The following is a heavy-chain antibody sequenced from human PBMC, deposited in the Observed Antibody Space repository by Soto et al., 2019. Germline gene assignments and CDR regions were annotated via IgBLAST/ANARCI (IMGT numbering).Heavy chain of an antibody. Sequence: QVQLQESVPGLVKPSQTLSLTCTVSGGSISSGGYYWSWIRQHPGKGLEWIGYIYYSGSTYYNPSLKRRVTRSVDTSKNQFPLKVSSVTAADTAVYYCARHTGAAGRPDWFDPWGQGTLVTVSS. CDR2: IYYSGST. D-gene: IGHD6-13*01. CDR3: ARHTGAAGRPDWFDP. CDR1: GGSISSGGYY. V-gene: IGHV4-31*03. J-gene: IGHJ5*02.